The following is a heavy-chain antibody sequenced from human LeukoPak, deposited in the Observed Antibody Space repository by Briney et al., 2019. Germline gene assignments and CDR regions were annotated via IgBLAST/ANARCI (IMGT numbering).Heavy chain of an antibody. V-gene: IGHV3-7*01. CDR1: GFTFSSYW. CDR3: AGYGSGSF. CDR2: IKQDGSEK. J-gene: IGHJ4*02. Sequence: GGSLRLSCAASGFTFSSYWMSWVRQAPGKELEWVANIKQDGSEKYYVDSMRGRFTISRDNAKNSLYLQMNSLRTEDTAIYYCAGYGSGSFWGQGTLVTVSS. D-gene: IGHD3-10*01.